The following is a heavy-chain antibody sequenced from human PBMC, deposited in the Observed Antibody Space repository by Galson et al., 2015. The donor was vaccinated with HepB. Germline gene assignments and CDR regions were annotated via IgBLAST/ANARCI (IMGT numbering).Heavy chain of an antibody. CDR1: GFTFSDHY. Sequence: SLRLSCAASGFTFSDHYMDWVRQAPGKGLEWVGRSRNKANSYTTEYAASVKGRFTVSRDDSQNSVYLQMDSLKTEDTAVYYCVRVAPIYDGHMGSGYFDYWGQGALVTVSS. D-gene: IGHD5/OR15-5a*01. CDR2: SRNKANSYTT. J-gene: IGHJ4*02. CDR3: VRVAPIYDGHMGSGYFDY. V-gene: IGHV3-72*01.